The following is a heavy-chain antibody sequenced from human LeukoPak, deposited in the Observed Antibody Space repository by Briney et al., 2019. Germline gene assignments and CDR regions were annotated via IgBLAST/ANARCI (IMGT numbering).Heavy chain of an antibody. V-gene: IGHV3-11*06. CDR2: ISSSSSYT. Sequence: GGSLRLSCAASGFTFSDYYMSWIRQAPGKGLEWVSYISSSSSYTNYADSVKGRFTISRDNAKNSLYLQMNSLRAEDTAVYYCARVGWTYYGSGNNWLDPWGQGTLVTVSS. J-gene: IGHJ5*02. CDR1: GFTFSDYY. CDR3: ARVGWTYYGSGNNWLDP. D-gene: IGHD3-10*01.